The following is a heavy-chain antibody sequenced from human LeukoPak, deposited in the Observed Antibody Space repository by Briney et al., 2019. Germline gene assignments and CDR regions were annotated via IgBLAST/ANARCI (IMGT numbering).Heavy chain of an antibody. CDR3: ARAKRYSSSWFGY. J-gene: IGHJ4*02. D-gene: IGHD6-13*01. V-gene: IGHV1-69*05. CDR1: GGTFSSYA. Sequence: SVKVSCKASGGTFSSYAISWVRRAPGQGLEWMGGIIPIFGTANYAQKFQGRVTITTDESTSTAYMELSSLRSEDTAVYYCARAKRYSSSWFGYWGQGTLVTVSS. CDR2: IIPIFGTA.